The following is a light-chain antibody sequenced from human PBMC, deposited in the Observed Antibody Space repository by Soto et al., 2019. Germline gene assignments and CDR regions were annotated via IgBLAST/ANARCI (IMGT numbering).Light chain of an antibody. CDR1: QSLHNNY. V-gene: IGKV3-20*01. Sequence: EVVLTQYPGPLSLSPGERATLSRRVSQSLHNNYLAWYQQRPGQAPRLLIYGSSDSPTGIPDRFSGSGSGTDFTLTISRLERKAFAGYYCHQYGSSRPYIFGQGTQLE. CDR3: HQYGSSRPYI. CDR2: GSS. J-gene: IGKJ2*01.